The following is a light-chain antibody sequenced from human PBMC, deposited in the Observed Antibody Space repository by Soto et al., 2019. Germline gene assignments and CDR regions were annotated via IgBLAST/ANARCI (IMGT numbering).Light chain of an antibody. Sequence: DIQMTQSPCSLSASVGDRFAMTCRASYNIRNSLNWYQQKPGKAPKLLIYKASTLKSGVPSRFSGSGSGTEFTLTISSLQPDDFATYYCQHYNSYSEAFGQGTKVDIK. CDR2: KAS. CDR1: YNIRNS. V-gene: IGKV1-5*03. J-gene: IGKJ1*01. CDR3: QHYNSYSEA.